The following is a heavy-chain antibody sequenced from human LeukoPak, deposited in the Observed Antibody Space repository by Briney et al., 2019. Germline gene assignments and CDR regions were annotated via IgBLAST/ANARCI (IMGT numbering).Heavy chain of an antibody. CDR1: GFTFDDYG. CDR3: AKDADVVVPEYFQY. D-gene: IGHD2-15*01. CDR2: ISASGGST. Sequence: GGSLRLSCAASGFTFDDYGMSWVRQAPGKGLEWVSGISASGGSTYYADSVKGRFTISRDNSKNTVFLQMNSLRAEDTAIYYCAKDADVVVPEYFQYWGQGTLVTVSS. J-gene: IGHJ1*01. V-gene: IGHV3-23*01.